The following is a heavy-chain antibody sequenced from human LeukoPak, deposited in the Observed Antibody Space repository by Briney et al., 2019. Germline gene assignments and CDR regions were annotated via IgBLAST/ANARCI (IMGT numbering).Heavy chain of an antibody. J-gene: IGHJ4*02. CDR1: GGSISSGSYY. CDR3: ARESCSGGSRYYHRHGPDYFDY. Sequence: SQTLSLTCTVSGGSISSGSYYWSWIRQPAGKGLEWIGRIYTSGSTNYNPSLKSRVTISVDTSKNQFSLKLSSVTAAATAVYYCARESCSGGSRYYHRHGPDYFDYWGQGTLVTASS. CDR2: IYTSGST. D-gene: IGHD2-15*01. V-gene: IGHV4-61*02.